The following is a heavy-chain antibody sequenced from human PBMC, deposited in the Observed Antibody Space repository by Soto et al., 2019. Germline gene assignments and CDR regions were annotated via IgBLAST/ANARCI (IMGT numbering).Heavy chain of an antibody. CDR1: GFTFSSYS. Sequence: EVQLVESGGGLVKPGGSLRLSCAASGFTFSSYSMNWVRQAPGKGLEWVSSISSSSSYIYYADSVKGRFTISRDNAKNSLYLQMNSLRAEDTAVYYCARARGGGGATSVDPWGQGTLVTVSS. CDR2: ISSSSSYI. J-gene: IGHJ5*02. D-gene: IGHD1-26*01. CDR3: ARARGGGGATSVDP. V-gene: IGHV3-21*01.